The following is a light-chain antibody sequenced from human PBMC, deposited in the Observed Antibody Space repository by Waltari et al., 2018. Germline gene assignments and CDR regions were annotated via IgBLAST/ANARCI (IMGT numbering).Light chain of an antibody. V-gene: IGKV3-15*01. CDR3: QQYNNGYT. CDR2: GAS. J-gene: IGKJ2*01. CDR1: QSVSSN. Sequence: EIVMTQSPATLSVSPGARATLSCRASQSVSSNLAWYQQKPGQAPRLLIYGASTRATGIPARFSGSGSGTEFTLTINSLQSEDFAVYYCQQYNNGYTFGQGTKLEIK.